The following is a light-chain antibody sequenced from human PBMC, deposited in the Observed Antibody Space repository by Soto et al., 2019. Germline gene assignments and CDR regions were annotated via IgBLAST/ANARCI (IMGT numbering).Light chain of an antibody. CDR2: DAS. J-gene: IGKJ1*01. Sequence: EIVMTQSPATLSVSPGERATPSCRASRSVSSTLAWYQQTPGQAPWLLIFDASTRATGIQARFSGSGSGTEFTLTISSLQSEDFAVYYCQQYDNWLGTFGQGTKVEVK. CDR3: QQYDNWLGT. V-gene: IGKV3D-15*01. CDR1: RSVSST.